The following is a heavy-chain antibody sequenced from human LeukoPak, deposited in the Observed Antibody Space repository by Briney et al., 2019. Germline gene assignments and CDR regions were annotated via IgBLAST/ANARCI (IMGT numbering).Heavy chain of an antibody. CDR3: ARQTRYCSGGTCYPTFDY. D-gene: IGHD2-15*01. CDR1: GYSFTSYW. Sequence: GESLKISCKGSGYSFTSYWMAWVRQMPGKGLEWMGIIYPGDSDTRYSPSFQGQVTFSADKSISTAYLQWSSLKASDTAMYYCARQTRYCSGGTCYPTFDYWGQGTLVTVSS. J-gene: IGHJ4*02. V-gene: IGHV5-51*01. CDR2: IYPGDSDT.